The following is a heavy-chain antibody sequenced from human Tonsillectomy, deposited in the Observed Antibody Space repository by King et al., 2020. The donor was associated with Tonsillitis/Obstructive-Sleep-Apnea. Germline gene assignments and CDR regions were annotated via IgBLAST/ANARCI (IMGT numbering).Heavy chain of an antibody. J-gene: IGHJ6*03. CDR3: AKDIQQQLYYYMDV. Sequence: VQLVESGGGLVQPGRSLRLSCAASGFTFDDYAMHWVRQAPGKGLEWVSSISWNSGSIGYADSVKGRFTLSSDNAKNSLYLQMNRLRAEDTALYYCAKDIQQQLYYYMDVWGKGTTVTVSS. V-gene: IGHV3-9*01. D-gene: IGHD6-13*01. CDR1: GFTFDDYA. CDR2: ISWNSGSI.